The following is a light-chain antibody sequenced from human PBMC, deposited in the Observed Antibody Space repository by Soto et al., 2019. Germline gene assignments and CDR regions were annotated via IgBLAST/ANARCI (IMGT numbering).Light chain of an antibody. CDR2: GVT. J-gene: IGLJ3*02. Sequence: QSALTQPPSASGSPGQSVTISCTGSGSDIGGYNFVSWYQQHPGKAPKLMIFGVTERPSGVSDRFSGSKSGNTASLTVSGLQADDEAIYYCYSYAGRNIWVFGGGTKLTVL. CDR3: YSYAGRNIWV. CDR1: GSDIGGYNF. V-gene: IGLV2-8*01.